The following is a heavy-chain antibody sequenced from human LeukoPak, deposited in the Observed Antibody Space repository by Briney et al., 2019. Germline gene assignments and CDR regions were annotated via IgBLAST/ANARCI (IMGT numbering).Heavy chain of an antibody. CDR3: ARAERTGYGDYYYFDY. V-gene: IGHV3-23*01. CDR1: GFTFSSYA. CDR2: ISGSGGST. D-gene: IGHD4-17*01. Sequence: GGSLRLSCAASGFTFSSYAMSWVRQAPGKGLEWVSAISGSGGSTYYADSVKGRFTISRDNSKNTLYLQMNSLRAEDTAVYYCARAERTGYGDYYYFDYWGQGTLVTVSS. J-gene: IGHJ4*02.